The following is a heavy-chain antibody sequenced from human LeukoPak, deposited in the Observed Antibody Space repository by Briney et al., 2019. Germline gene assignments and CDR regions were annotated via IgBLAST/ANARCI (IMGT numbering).Heavy chain of an antibody. J-gene: IGHJ4*02. CDR3: ARDMTGYCTSSSCFGGLCDY. CDR2: ISSSGSTI. V-gene: IGHV3-11*04. CDR1: GFTFSDYY. D-gene: IGHD2-2*01. Sequence: PGGSLRLSCAASGFTFSDYYMSWIRQAPGKGLEWVSYISSSGSTIYYADSVKGRFTISRDNAKNSLYLQMNSLRAEDTAVYLCARDMTGYCTSSSCFGGLCDYWGQGTLVTVSS.